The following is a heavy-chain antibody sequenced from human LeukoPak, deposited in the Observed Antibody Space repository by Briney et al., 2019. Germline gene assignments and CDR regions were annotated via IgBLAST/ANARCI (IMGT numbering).Heavy chain of an antibody. D-gene: IGHD3-10*01. J-gene: IGHJ4*02. CDR3: AKGAYYSGSGSSWFFDY. Sequence: GGSLRLSCAASGFMFRSYVMSWVRLAPGKGLEWVSSIRGSGDTTYYPDSVKGRFSISRDNSRNTLYLQMNSLRAEDTAVYYCAKGAYYSGSGSSWFFDYWGEGALVTVSS. V-gene: IGHV3-23*01. CDR2: IRGSGDTT. CDR1: GFMFRSYV.